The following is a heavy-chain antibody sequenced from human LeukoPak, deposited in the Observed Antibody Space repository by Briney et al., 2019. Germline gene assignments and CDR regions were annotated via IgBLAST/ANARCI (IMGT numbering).Heavy chain of an antibody. V-gene: IGHV3-15*01. CDR3: TTRVRYCGGDCYPLDY. D-gene: IGHD2-21*02. Sequence: GGSLRLSCAASGFTFSNAWMNWVRQAPGKGLEWVGRIKSKTDGGTIDYAAPVKGRFTISRDDAKNTLFLQMNRLKTEDTAVYYCTTRVRYCGGDCYPLDYWGQGTLVTVSS. CDR1: GFTFSNAW. CDR2: IKSKTDGGTI. J-gene: IGHJ4*02.